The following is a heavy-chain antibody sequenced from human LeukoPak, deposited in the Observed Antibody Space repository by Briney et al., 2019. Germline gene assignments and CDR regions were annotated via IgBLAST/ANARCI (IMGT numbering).Heavy chain of an antibody. V-gene: IGHV1-2*02. CDR2: INPNSGGT. CDR1: GYTFTGYY. D-gene: IGHD5-18*01. CDR3: ARDLHTSGYSYGLNGIDY. Sequence: ASVKVSCKASGYTFTGYYMHWVRQAPGQGLEWMGWINPNSGGTNYAQKFQGRVTMTRDTSINTAYMELSRLRPDDTAVYYCARDLHTSGYSYGLNGIDYWGQGTLVTVSS. J-gene: IGHJ4*02.